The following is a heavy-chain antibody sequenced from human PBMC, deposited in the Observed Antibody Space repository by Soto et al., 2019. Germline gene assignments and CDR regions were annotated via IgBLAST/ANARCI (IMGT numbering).Heavy chain of an antibody. D-gene: IGHD6-13*01. CDR1: GGTFSSYP. V-gene: IGHV1-69*02. CDR3: ASKAAAGTSVPYNFDY. J-gene: IGHJ4*01. Sequence: ASVKVSCKASGGTFSSYPISWVRQAPGQGLEWMGRIIPILGIANYAQKIQGRVTITADKSTSTAYMELSSLRCDDTAVFYCASKAAAGTSVPYNFDYWGNGTQVTVSS. CDR2: IIPILGIA.